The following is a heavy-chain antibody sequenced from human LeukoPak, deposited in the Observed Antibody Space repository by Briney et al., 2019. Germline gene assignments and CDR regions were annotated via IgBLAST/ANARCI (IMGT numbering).Heavy chain of an antibody. Sequence: GGSLRLSCAASGFTFSTYSMNWVRQAPGKGLEWVSSISSVSTYIYYADSVKGRFTISRDNAKNSLYLQMNGLRAGDTAVYYCARDRYQLPQLVFDYWGQGTLVTVSS. D-gene: IGHD2-2*01. CDR1: GFTFSTYS. J-gene: IGHJ4*02. CDR3: ARDRYQLPQLVFDY. V-gene: IGHV3-21*01. CDR2: ISSVSTYI.